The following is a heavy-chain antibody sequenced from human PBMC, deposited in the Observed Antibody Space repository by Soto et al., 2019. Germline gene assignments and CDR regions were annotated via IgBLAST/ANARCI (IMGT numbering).Heavy chain of an antibody. CDR1: GDSVNNNDFY. J-gene: IGHJ5*02. Sequence: PSETLSLTCTVSGDSVNNNDFYWAWIRQPPGKGLEWVVTIFYSGTTYHSPSLKGRVTASVDRSENQFSLKLTSVTASDTAVYYCARLDFRSGYYGGRFDPWGQGTLVTVSS. CDR2: IFYSGTT. CDR3: ARLDFRSGYYGGRFDP. D-gene: IGHD3-3*01. V-gene: IGHV4-39*01.